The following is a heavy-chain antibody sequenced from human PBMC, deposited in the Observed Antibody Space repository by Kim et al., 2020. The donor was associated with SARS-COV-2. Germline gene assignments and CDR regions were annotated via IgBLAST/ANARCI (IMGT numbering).Heavy chain of an antibody. D-gene: IGHD3-10*01. V-gene: IGHV4-39*01. J-gene: IGHJ6*02. CDR3: ARSGWFGELLPAMDV. CDR2: IYYSGST. Sequence: SETLSLTCTVSGGSISSSSYYWGWIRQPPGKGLEWIGSIYYSGSTYYNPSLKSRVTISVDTSKNQFSLKLSSVTAADTAVYYCARSGWFGELLPAMDVWGQGTTVTVSS. CDR1: GGSISSSSYY.